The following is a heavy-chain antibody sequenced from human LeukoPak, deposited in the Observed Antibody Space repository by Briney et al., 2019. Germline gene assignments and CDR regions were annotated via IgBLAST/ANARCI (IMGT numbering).Heavy chain of an antibody. D-gene: IGHD6-13*01. CDR1: DGSISIYY. CDR3: ASARRGAAAGIIDY. Sequence: SETLSLTCTVLDGSISIYYWSWIRQPPGKGLEWIGYIYNSGSTNYNPSLKSRVTISVDTSKNQFSLKLSSVTAADTAVYYCASARRGAAAGIIDYWGQGTLVTVSS. CDR2: IYNSGST. J-gene: IGHJ4*02. V-gene: IGHV4-59*12.